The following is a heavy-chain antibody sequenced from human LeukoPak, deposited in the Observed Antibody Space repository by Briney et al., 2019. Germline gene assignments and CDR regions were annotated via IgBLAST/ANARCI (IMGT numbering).Heavy chain of an antibody. D-gene: IGHD3-3*02. V-gene: IGHV5-10-1*01. CDR1: GFSFTSYW. Sequence: RGESLKISCKGSGFSFTSYWISWVRQMPGKGLGWMGRIDPSDSSTNYSPSFQGHVTISADKSIITSSLQWSRLKASDTAMYYCARQRGIGAFDMWGQGTMVTVSS. CDR3: ARQRGIGAFDM. CDR2: IDPSDSST. J-gene: IGHJ3*02.